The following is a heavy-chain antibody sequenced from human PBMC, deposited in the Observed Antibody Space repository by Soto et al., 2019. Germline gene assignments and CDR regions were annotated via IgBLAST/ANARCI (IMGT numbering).Heavy chain of an antibody. V-gene: IGHV4-39*01. CDR3: ARHPISVGATYWFDP. D-gene: IGHD1-26*01. J-gene: IGHJ5*02. CDR1: GGSISSSSYY. Sequence: SETLSLTCTVSGGSISSSSYYWGWIRQPPGKGLEWIGSIYYSGSTYYNPSLKSRVTISVDTSKNQFSLKLSSVTAADTAVYYCARHPISVGATYWFDPWGQGTLVTVSS. CDR2: IYYSGST.